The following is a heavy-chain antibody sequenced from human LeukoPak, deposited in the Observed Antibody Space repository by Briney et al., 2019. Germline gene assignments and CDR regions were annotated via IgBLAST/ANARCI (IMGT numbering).Heavy chain of an antibody. CDR2: INTKSGRT. J-gene: IGHJ5*02. D-gene: IGHD3-3*01. V-gene: IGHV1-2*02. Sequence: ASVKVSRKTSGYSFTDYYIHWVRQAPGQGLEWMGWINTKSGRTSSARKFQGRVTMTRDPSITTVYMDMARLTSDDTAIYFCARADFIDAGPYLIGPWGQGTLVTVSS. CDR1: GYSFTDYY. CDR3: ARADFIDAGPYLIGP.